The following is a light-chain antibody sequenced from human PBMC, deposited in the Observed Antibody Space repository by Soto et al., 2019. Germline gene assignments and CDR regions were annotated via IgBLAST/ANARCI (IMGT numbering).Light chain of an antibody. Sequence: IVLTQSPGTLSSSPWERATLSCRASQTVTSNYLAWYQQKPGQAPRLLFYGASTRATGIPARFSGSGSGTEFTLTISSLEPEDFAVYYCQQRSDWPTFGQGTKVDIK. J-gene: IGKJ1*01. V-gene: IGKV3D-20*02. CDR3: QQRSDWPT. CDR2: GAS. CDR1: QTVTSNY.